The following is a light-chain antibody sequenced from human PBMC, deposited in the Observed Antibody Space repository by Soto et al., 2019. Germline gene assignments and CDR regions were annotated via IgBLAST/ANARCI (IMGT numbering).Light chain of an antibody. CDR3: PQSLTMPIT. J-gene: IGKJ5*01. CDR2: SAS. CDR1: RRMSGW. Sequence: DMQMTQSPSTLSASVGETFTITCVASRRMSGWLAWHQQRPGQAPKLLIRSASTLQRGVPLRSSGSASRTEFTLAIADLQPADFGTYYCPQSLTMPITFGHGTRLEIK. V-gene: IGKV1-5*01.